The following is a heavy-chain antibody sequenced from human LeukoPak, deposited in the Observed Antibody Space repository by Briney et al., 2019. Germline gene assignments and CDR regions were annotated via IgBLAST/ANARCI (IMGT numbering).Heavy chain of an antibody. Sequence: PSQTLSLTCTVSGGSISSGGYYWSWIRQHPGRGLEWIGYIYYSGSTYYNPSLKSRVTISVHTSKTQFSLKLSSVTAADTAVYYCATAAWGGSSSWYPLDYWGQGTLVTVSS. CDR3: ATAAWGGSSSWYPLDY. J-gene: IGHJ4*02. D-gene: IGHD6-13*01. CDR1: GGSISSGGYY. V-gene: IGHV4-31*03. CDR2: IYYSGST.